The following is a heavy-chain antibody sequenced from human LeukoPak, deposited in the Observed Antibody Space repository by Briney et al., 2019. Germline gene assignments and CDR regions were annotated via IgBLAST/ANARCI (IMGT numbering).Heavy chain of an antibody. CDR3: AKYMSSGS. V-gene: IGHV3-23*01. Sequence: GGSLSLSCAASGFTFSNCDMSWVRQAPGKGLEWVSGVSGSGDSTYYADSVKGRFTISRDNSNNTLFLLMNSLRAEDTAVYYCAKYMSSGSWGQGTLVTVSS. CDR1: GFTFSNCD. J-gene: IGHJ5*02. D-gene: IGHD6-19*01. CDR2: VSGSGDST.